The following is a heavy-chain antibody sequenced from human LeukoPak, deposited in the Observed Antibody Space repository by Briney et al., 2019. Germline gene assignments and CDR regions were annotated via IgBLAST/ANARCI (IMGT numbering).Heavy chain of an antibody. CDR3: ARARGLVGATMGFDY. CDR1: GGSISSSNW. Sequence: SGTLSLTCAVSGGSISSSNWWSWVRQPPGKGLEWMGEIYHSGSTNYNPSLKSRVTISVDKSKNQFSLKLSSVTAADTAVYYCARARGLVGATMGFDYWGQGTLVTVSS. J-gene: IGHJ4*02. V-gene: IGHV4-4*02. CDR2: IYHSGST. D-gene: IGHD1-26*01.